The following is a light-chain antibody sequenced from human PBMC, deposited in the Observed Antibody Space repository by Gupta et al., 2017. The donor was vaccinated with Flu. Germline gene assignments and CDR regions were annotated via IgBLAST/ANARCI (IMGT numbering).Light chain of an antibody. CDR3: QQYEAYPLT. CDR1: QSISSW. V-gene: IGKV1-5*03. Sequence: PSTPSASVGDRVTITCRASQSISSWVAWYQQKPGKAPKLLIYKASILESGVPSRFSGSGSGTEFTLTISSLHPDDLAAYYCQQYEAYPLTFGGGTRVEMK. CDR2: KAS. J-gene: IGKJ4*01.